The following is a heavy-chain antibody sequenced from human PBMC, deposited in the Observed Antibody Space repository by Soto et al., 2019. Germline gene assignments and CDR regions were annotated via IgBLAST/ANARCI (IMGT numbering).Heavy chain of an antibody. V-gene: IGHV1-18*04. CDR2: ISAYTGNT. CDR1: GYTFTSYG. CDR3: ARDYCSSTSGPVNY. Sequence: QVQLVQSGAEVKKPGASVKVSCKASGYTFTSYGISWVRQAPGQGLDWMGWISAYTGNTSEAQKLQGRVTMTTDPSTRTAYMERRSRRPDDTAGYYCARDYCSSTSGPVNYWGKGTLVTVSS. D-gene: IGHD2-2*01. J-gene: IGHJ4*02.